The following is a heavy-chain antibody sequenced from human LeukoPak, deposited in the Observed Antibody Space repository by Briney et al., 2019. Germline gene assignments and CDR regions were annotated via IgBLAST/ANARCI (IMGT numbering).Heavy chain of an antibody. CDR1: GFTFSSYG. D-gene: IGHD1-26*01. Sequence: GGSLRLSCAASGFTFSSYGMHWVRQAPGKGLEWVAFIRYDGSNKYYADSVKGRFTISRDNSKNTLYLQMNCLRAEDTAVYYCATPRGATWAAAFDIWGQGTMVTVSS. J-gene: IGHJ3*02. CDR3: ATPRGATWAAAFDI. CDR2: IRYDGSNK. V-gene: IGHV3-30*02.